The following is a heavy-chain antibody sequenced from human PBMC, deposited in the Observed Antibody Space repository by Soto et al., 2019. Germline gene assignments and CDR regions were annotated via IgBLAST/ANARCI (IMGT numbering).Heavy chain of an antibody. CDR1: GDSVSSNTAS. CDR2: TYYRSNWRH. J-gene: IGHJ4*02. Sequence: SRTLSLTCAISGDSVSSNTASWNLIRSSPSRGLEWLGRTYYRSNWRHDYAVSVKSRITVNPDTSKNHFSLQLNSVTPDDTAVYYCARGVAGSGFDLWGQGTLVTVSS. CDR3: ARGVAGSGFDL. V-gene: IGHV6-1*01. D-gene: IGHD6-19*01.